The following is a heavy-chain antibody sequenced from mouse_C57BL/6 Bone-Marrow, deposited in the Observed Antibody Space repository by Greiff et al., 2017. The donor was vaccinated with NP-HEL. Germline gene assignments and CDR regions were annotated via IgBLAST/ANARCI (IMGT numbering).Heavy chain of an antibody. J-gene: IGHJ3*01. Sequence: DVHLVESGGGLVKPGGSLKLSCAASGFTFSSYAMSWVRQTPEKRLEWVATISDGGSYTYYPDNVKGRFTISRDNAKNNLYLQMSHLKSEDTAMYYCARDRWGLRRAFAYWGQGTLVTVSA. D-gene: IGHD2-12*01. CDR3: ARDRWGLRRAFAY. V-gene: IGHV5-4*01. CDR1: GFTFSSYA. CDR2: ISDGGSYT.